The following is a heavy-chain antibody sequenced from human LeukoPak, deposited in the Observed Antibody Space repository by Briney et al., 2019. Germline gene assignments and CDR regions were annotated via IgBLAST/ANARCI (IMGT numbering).Heavy chain of an antibody. D-gene: IGHD1-26*01. CDR3: AREDSGSYKGAFDI. CDR1: GGSFSGYY. J-gene: IGHJ3*02. Sequence: SETLSLTCAVHGGSFSGYYWSWIRQPPGKGLEWIGEINHSGSTNYNPSLKSRVTISVDTSKNQFSLKLSSVTAADTAVYYCAREDSGSYKGAFDIWGQGTMVTVSS. V-gene: IGHV4-34*01. CDR2: INHSGST.